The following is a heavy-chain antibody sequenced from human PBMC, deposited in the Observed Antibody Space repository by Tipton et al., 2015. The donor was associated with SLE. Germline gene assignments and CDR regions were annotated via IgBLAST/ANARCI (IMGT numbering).Heavy chain of an antibody. CDR2: IYRSGNT. D-gene: IGHD3-22*01. CDR3: ARDEYRYDTTGYHLLGHFDF. CDR1: GGFISSAGYS. J-gene: IGHJ4*02. V-gene: IGHV4-39*07. Sequence: GLVKPSDTLSLTCTVSGGFISSAGYSWSWIRQPPGKGLEWIGSIYRSGNTFYNPSLKSRVTISVDTSKNQFSLKLSSVTAADTAVYYCARDEYRYDTTGYHLLGHFDFWGQGTLVTVSS.